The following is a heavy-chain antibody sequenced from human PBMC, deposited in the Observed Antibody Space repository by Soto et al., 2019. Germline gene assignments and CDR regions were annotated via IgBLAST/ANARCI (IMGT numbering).Heavy chain of an antibody. CDR3: ARGVGSGSYYNQYNWFDP. V-gene: IGHV1-69*08. D-gene: IGHD3-10*01. J-gene: IGHJ5*02. Sequence: XVKVSGKTSGGTFSNDIIPWVRQAPGQGLEWMGRIIPLLDTTNYAQKVQGRVTMTTDTSTSTAYMELRSLRSDDTAVYYCARGVGSGSYYNQYNWFDPWGQGTLVTVSS. CDR2: IIPLLDTT. CDR1: GGTFSNDI.